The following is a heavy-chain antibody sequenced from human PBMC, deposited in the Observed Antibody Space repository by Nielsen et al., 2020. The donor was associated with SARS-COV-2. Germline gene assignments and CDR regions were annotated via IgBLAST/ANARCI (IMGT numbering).Heavy chain of an antibody. CDR1: GFTFSSYG. CDR3: ARDLGVGATRDYYYYGMDV. CDR2: IWYDGSNK. D-gene: IGHD1-26*01. Sequence: GGSLRLSCAASGFTFSSYGMHWVRQAPGKGLEWVAVIWYDGSNKYYADSVKGRFTISRDNSKNTLYLQMNSLRAEDTAVYYCARDLGVGATRDYYYYGMDVWGQGTTVTVSS. J-gene: IGHJ6*02. V-gene: IGHV3-33*01.